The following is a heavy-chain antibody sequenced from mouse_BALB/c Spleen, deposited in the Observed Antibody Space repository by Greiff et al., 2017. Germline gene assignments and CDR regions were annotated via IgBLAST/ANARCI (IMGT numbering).Heavy chain of an antibody. D-gene: IGHD2-14*01. V-gene: IGHV5-17*02. CDR3: ARSGGTQYYYAMDD. Sequence: EVKLVESGGGLVQPGGSRKLSCAASGFTFSSFGMHWVRQAPEKGLEWVAYISSGSSTIYYADTVKGRFTISRDNPKNTLFLQMTSLRSEDTAMYYCARSGGTQYYYAMDDWGQGTSVTVSS. CDR2: ISSGSSTI. CDR1: GFTFSSFG. J-gene: IGHJ4*01.